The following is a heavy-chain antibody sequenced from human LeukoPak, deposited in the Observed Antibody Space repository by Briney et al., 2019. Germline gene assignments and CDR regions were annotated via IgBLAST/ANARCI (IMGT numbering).Heavy chain of an antibody. CDR3: ARAARLWFGEKSWFDP. CDR2: ISYDGSNK. CDR1: GFTFSSYA. J-gene: IGHJ5*02. V-gene: IGHV3-30*04. D-gene: IGHD3-10*01. Sequence: GGSLRLSCAASGFTFSSYAMHWVRQAPGKGLEWVAVISYDGSNKYYADSVKGRFTISRDNSKNTLYPQMNSLRAEDTAVYYCARAARLWFGEKSWFDPWGQGTLVTVSS.